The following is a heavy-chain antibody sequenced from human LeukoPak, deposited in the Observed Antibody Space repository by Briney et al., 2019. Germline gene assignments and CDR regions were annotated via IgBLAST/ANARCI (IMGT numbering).Heavy chain of an antibody. CDR3: AKPLYSSGWYPGTGSNWFDP. V-gene: IGHV3-30*18. D-gene: IGHD6-19*01. CDR1: GFTFSSYS. J-gene: IGHJ5*02. CDR2: ISYFGGNK. Sequence: GGSLRLSCAASGFTFSSYSMNWVRQAPGKGLEWVAGISYFGGNKYYADSVKGRFTISRDNSKNTLYLQMNSLRAEDTAVYYCAKPLYSSGWYPGTGSNWFDPWGQGTLVTVSS.